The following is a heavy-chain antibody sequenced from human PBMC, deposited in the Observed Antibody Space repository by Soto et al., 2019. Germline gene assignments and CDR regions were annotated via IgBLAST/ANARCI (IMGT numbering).Heavy chain of an antibody. CDR1: DDSSSSYK. D-gene: IGHD3-10*01. Sequence: QVQLQESGPGLVKPSETLSLTCTVSDDSSSSYKWSWLRQPPGRRLEWIGYIDSNGGTSYNPSLQIRVTISIDTSTKQFSLKLSSVTAADTAVYYCVRQGFGRLHGLVDGCGQGTTVSVSS. J-gene: IGHJ6*02. CDR2: IDSNGGT. CDR3: VRQGFGRLHGLVDG. V-gene: IGHV4-59*08.